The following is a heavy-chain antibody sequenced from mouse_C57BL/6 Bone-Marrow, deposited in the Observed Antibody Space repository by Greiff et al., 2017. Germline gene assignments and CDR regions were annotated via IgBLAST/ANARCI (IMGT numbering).Heavy chain of an antibody. J-gene: IGHJ2*01. V-gene: IGHV1-69*01. Sequence: QVQLQQPGAELVMPGASVKLSCKASGYTFTSYWMRWVKQRPGQGLEWIGEIDPSDSYTNYNQTFKGKSTLTVDKSYSTAYMQRSSLTSEDTAVYYCAREVYYGYFCDYWGQGTTLTVSA. CDR2: IDPSDSYT. CDR3: AREVYYGYFCDY. CDR1: GYTFTSYW. D-gene: IGHD2-2*01.